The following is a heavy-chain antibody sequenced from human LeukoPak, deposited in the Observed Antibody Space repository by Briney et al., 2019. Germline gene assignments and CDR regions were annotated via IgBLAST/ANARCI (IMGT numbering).Heavy chain of an antibody. CDR2: INPNSGGT. J-gene: IGHJ4*02. D-gene: IGHD1-7*01. V-gene: IGHV1-2*06. CDR1: GYTFTGYY. Sequence: ASVKVSCKASGYTFTGYYMHWVRQAPGQGLEWMGRINPNSGGTNYAQKFQGRVTMTRDTSISTAYKELSRLRSDDTAVYYCARGDGGENWNYAYWGQGTLVTVSS. CDR3: ARGDGGENWNYAY.